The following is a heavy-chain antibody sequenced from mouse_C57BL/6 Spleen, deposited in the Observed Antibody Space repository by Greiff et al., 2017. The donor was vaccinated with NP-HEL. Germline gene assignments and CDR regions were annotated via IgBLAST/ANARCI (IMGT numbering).Heavy chain of an antibody. V-gene: IGHV5-16*01. CDR3: ARGGISAMDD. CDR2: INYDGSST. J-gene: IGHJ4*01. CDR1: GFTFSDYY. Sequence: DVKLVESEGGLVQPGSSMKLSCTASGFTFSDYYMAWVRQVPEKGLEWVAYINYDGSSTYYLDSLKSRFIISRDNAKNILYLQMNSLKSEDTATYYCARGGISAMDDWGQGTSVTVAS.